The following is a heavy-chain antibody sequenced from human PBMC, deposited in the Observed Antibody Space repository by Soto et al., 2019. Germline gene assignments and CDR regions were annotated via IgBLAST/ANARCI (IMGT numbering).Heavy chain of an antibody. J-gene: IGHJ4*02. CDR3: ARPHYDSNTFYSFFDY. D-gene: IGHD3-22*01. CDR1: GESFSGYY. Sequence: LSLTCGVSGESFSGYYWSWIRQPPGKGLEWIGQIFHGGGTNYSPSLKSRVTISVDTSKNQFSLELSSVTAADTAVYYCARPHYDSNTFYSFFDYWGQGNLVTVS. V-gene: IGHV4-34*12. CDR2: IFHGGGT.